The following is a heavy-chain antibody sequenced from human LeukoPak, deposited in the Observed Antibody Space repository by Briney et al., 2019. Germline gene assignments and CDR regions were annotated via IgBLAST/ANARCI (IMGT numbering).Heavy chain of an antibody. CDR1: GGSISSYY. CDR3: ARGYYYGSGSYYPPPGGFDV. D-gene: IGHD3-10*01. V-gene: IGHV4-59*01. Sequence: PSETLSLTCTVSGGSISSYYWSWIRQPPGKGLEWIGYIYYSGSTNYNPSLKSRVTISVDTSKNQFSLKLSSVTAADTAVYYCARGYYYGSGSYYPPPGGFDVWGKGTTVTVSS. CDR2: IYYSGST. J-gene: IGHJ6*04.